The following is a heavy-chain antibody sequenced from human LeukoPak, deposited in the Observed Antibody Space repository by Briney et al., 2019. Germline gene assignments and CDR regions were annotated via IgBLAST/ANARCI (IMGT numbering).Heavy chain of an antibody. CDR2: INHSGST. D-gene: IGHD3-3*01. V-gene: IGHV4-34*01. Sequence: PSETLSLTCAVYGGSFSGYYWSWIRQPPGKGLEWIGEINHSGSTNYNPSLKSRVTISVDTSKNQFSLKLSSVTAADTAVYSCARAGRFPGVDYYYMDVWGKGTTVTVSS. CDR1: GGSFSGYY. CDR3: ARAGRFPGVDYYYMDV. J-gene: IGHJ6*03.